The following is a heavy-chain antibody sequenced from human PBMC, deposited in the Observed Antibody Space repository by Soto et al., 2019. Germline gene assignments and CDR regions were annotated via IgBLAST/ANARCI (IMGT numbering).Heavy chain of an antibody. CDR2: MNPNSGST. CDR3: ARSGAAAGFNWFDP. Sequence: RASVKVSCKASGYTFTSYDINWVRQATGQGLEWMGWMNPNSGSTGYAQKFQGRVTMTRNTSISTAYMELSSLRSEDTAVYYCARSGAAAGFNWFDPWGQGTLVTVSS. CDR1: GYTFTSYD. D-gene: IGHD6-13*01. V-gene: IGHV1-8*01. J-gene: IGHJ5*02.